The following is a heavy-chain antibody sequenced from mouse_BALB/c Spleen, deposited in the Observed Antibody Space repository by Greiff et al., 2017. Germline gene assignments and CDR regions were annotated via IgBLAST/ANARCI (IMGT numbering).Heavy chain of an antibody. CDR3: ASRGVNPYYYAMDY. J-gene: IGHJ4*01. D-gene: IGHD3-3*01. CDR2: ISYSGST. CDR1: GYSITSDYA. V-gene: IGHV3-2*02. Sequence: VQLKQSGPGLVKPSQSLSLTCTVTGYSITSDYAWNWIRQFPGNKLEWMGYISYSGSTRYNPSLKSRISITRDTSKNQFFLQLNSVTTEDTATYYCASRGVNPYYYAMDYWGQGTSVTVSS.